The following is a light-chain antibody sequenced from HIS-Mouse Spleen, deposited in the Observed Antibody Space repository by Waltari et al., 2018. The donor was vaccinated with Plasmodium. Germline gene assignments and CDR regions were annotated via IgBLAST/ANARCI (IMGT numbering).Light chain of an antibody. CDR2: EGS. J-gene: IGLJ2*01. Sequence: QSALTQPASVSGSPGQSITISCTGTSSDVGSYNLVSWCQQHPGKAPKLMIYEGSKRPSGVSNRCSGSKSGNTASLTISGLQAEDEADYYCCSYAGSSTFVVFGGGTKLTVL. V-gene: IGLV2-23*03. CDR1: SSDVGSYNL. CDR3: CSYAGSSTFVV.